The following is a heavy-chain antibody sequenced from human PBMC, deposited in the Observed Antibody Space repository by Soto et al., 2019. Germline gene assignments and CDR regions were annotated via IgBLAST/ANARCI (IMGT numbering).Heavy chain of an antibody. Sequence: VQLVESGGGVVRPGRSLRLSCAASGFSFSVYPMNWVRQAPGKGLEWVAFISFDGSKTYYSDSVKGRFTISRDNSKSTVSLQMNNLRPGDAAVYHCANLLNVAAAGTPHYYGVDVWGQGTTVTVS. CDR3: ANLLNVAAAGTPHYYGVDV. D-gene: IGHD6-13*01. V-gene: IGHV3-30*04. J-gene: IGHJ6*02. CDR1: GFSFSVYP. CDR2: ISFDGSKT.